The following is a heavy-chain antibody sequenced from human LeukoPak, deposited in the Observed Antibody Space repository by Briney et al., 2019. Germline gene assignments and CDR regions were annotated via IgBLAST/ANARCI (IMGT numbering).Heavy chain of an antibody. CDR3: ARDRALGGIDP. CDR1: GGSISSYY. J-gene: IGHJ5*02. V-gene: IGHV4-59*12. D-gene: IGHD3-16*01. Sequence: SETLSLTCTVSGGSISSYYWSWIRQPPGKGLEWIGYIYYIGSTNYNPSLKGRVTMSVDTSKNQFSLKLSSVTAADTAVYYCARDRALGGIDPWGQGTLVTVSS. CDR2: IYYIGST.